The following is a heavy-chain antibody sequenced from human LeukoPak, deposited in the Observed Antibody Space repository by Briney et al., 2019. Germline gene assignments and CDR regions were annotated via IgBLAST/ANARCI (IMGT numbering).Heavy chain of an antibody. D-gene: IGHD6-19*01. Sequence: GASVKVSCKASGYTFTSYAMHWVRQAPGQRLEWMGWINAGNGNTKYSQKFQGRVTITRDTSASTAYMELSSLRSEDTAVYYCARAYREQWSPRYYYGMDVWGKGTTVTVSS. CDR2: INAGNGNT. J-gene: IGHJ6*04. CDR1: GYTFTSYA. V-gene: IGHV1-3*01. CDR3: ARAYREQWSPRYYYGMDV.